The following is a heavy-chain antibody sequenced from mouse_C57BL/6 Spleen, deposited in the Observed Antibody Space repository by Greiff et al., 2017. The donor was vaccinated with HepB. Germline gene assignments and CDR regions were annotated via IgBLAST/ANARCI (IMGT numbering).Heavy chain of an antibody. D-gene: IGHD1-1*01. V-gene: IGHV10-1*01. J-gene: IGHJ2*01. CDR1: GFSFNTYA. CDR3: VRHEGYGTGFDY. CDR2: IRSKSNNYAT. Sequence: EVKLMESGGGLVQPKGSLKLSCAASGFSFNTYAMNWVRQAPGKGLEWVARIRSKSNNYATYYADSVKDRFTISRDDSESMLYLQMNNLKTEDTAMYCCVRHEGYGTGFDYWGQGTTLTVSS.